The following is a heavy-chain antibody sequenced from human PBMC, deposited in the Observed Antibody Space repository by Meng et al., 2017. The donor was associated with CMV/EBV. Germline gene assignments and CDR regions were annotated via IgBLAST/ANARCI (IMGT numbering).Heavy chain of an antibody. Sequence: ITSQGCLPPVVKPTQTLTLTCTFSRCPLSTSGLCVVWNRQPPGKALEWLALSYCDDDKRYSPSLTSRLTITKDTSKNQLVLTMTNMDPVDTATYYCAHSLRGYSGPVDFDYWGQGTLVTVSS. D-gene: IGHD5-12*01. CDR2: SYCDDDK. CDR1: RCPLSTSGLC. V-gene: IGHV2-5*02. J-gene: IGHJ4*02. CDR3: AHSLRGYSGPVDFDY.